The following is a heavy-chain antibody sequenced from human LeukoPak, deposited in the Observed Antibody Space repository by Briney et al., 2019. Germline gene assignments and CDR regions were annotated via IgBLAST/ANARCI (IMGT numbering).Heavy chain of an antibody. CDR1: GFTFSSYG. J-gene: IGHJ4*02. CDR2: ISYDGSNK. V-gene: IGHV3-30*18. CDR3: AKAGDIVVVVAPSDY. D-gene: IGHD2-15*01. Sequence: GGSLRLSCAASGFTFSSYGMHWVRQAPGKGLEWVAVISYDGSNKYYADSVKGRFTISRDNSKNTLYLQMNSLRAEDTAVYYCAKAGDIVVVVAPSDYWGQGTLVTVSS.